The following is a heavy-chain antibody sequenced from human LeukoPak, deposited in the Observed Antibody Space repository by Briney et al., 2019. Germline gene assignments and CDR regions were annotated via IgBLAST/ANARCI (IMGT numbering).Heavy chain of an antibody. CDR2: IHPYSGDT. CDR3: ARDRNSGSSLDI. V-gene: IGHV1-2*02. J-gene: IGHJ3*02. D-gene: IGHD6-6*01. CDR1: GYTFTGYY. Sequence: ASVKVSCKASGYTFTGYYIHWVRLAPGQGLEWMGWIHPYSGDTNYAQNFQGRVTMARDTSISTAYMELSSLKSDDTAVYYCARDRNSGSSLDIWGQGTMLTVSS.